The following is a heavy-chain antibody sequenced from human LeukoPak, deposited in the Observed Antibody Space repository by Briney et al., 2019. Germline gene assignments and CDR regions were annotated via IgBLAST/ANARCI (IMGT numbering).Heavy chain of an antibody. D-gene: IGHD3-22*01. CDR1: GYTLPELS. V-gene: IGHV1-24*01. CDR2: FDPEDGET. Sequence: ASVKVSCHVSGYTLPELSMHWVRQAPGKGLEWMGGFDPEDGETIYAQKFQGRVTMTEDTSTDTAYMELSSLRSEDTAVYYCATDYYDSSGTGHHWGQGTLVTVSS. J-gene: IGHJ4*02. CDR3: ATDYYDSSGTGHH.